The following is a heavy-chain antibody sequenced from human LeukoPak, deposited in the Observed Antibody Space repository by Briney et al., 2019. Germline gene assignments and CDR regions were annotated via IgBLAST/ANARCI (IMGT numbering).Heavy chain of an antibody. D-gene: IGHD5-18*01. Sequence: GGSLRLSCAVSGFTVSSNYMSWVRQAPGKGLEWVSAISGSGGSTYYADSVKGRFTISRDNSKNTLYLQMNSLRAEDTAVYYCAKYFGYSYGNYFDYWGQGTLVTVSS. CDR3: AKYFGYSYGNYFDY. CDR1: GFTVSSNY. V-gene: IGHV3-23*01. J-gene: IGHJ4*02. CDR2: ISGSGGST.